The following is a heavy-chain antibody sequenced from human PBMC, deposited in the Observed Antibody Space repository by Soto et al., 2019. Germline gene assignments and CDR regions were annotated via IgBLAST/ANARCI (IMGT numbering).Heavy chain of an antibody. CDR3: AREIIEVIGTIPWFDP. Sequence: GGSLRLSCAASGFTFTGHWMHWVRQAPGKGPVWVSRINGDGSSIDYADSVKGRFTISRDNAKNTLYLQMNSLRAEDTAVYHCAREIIEVIGTIPWFDPWGQGTLVTVSS. CDR1: GFTFTGHW. V-gene: IGHV3-74*01. D-gene: IGHD6-19*01. CDR2: INGDGSSI. J-gene: IGHJ5*02.